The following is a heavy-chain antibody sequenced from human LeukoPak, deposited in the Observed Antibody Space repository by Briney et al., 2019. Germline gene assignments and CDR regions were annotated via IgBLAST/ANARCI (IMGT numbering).Heavy chain of an antibody. J-gene: IGHJ4*02. D-gene: IGHD5-12*01. Sequence: PSQTLSLTCTVSGGSISSGDYYWSWIRQPPGKGLEWIGYIYYGGSTYYNPSLKSRVTISVDTPKNQFSLKLSSVTAADTAVYYCARVPVATIYRAGGDYFDYWGQGTLVTVSS. CDR1: GGSISSGDYY. CDR2: IYYGGST. CDR3: ARVPVATIYRAGGDYFDY. V-gene: IGHV4-30-4*01.